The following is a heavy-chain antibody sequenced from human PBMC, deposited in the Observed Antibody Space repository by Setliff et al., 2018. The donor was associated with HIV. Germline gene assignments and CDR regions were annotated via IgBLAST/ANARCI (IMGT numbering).Heavy chain of an antibody. Sequence: GASVKVSCKASRSTFNSHTINWVRQAPGQGLDWMGRIIPILGVANYAQRFQGKVKITADKSTSTAYMELTSLRFDDTAMYYCVRGVQSPPHYSYYYMDVWGEGTMVTVSS. V-gene: IGHV1-69*02. CDR1: RSTFNSHT. CDR2: IIPILGVA. J-gene: IGHJ6*03. D-gene: IGHD3-3*01. CDR3: VRGVQSPPHYSYYYMDV.